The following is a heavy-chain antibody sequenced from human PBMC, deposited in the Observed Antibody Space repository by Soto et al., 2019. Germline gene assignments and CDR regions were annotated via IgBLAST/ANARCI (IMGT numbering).Heavy chain of an antibody. Sequence: QVHLQQWGAGLLKPSETLSRTCAVYGGSFSEYIWTWIRQPPGKGLEWIGEICHSGNTNYNPSLKGRVASSVYNSNTHFSLQLSSATAAVTAVYYCEIEGGDSPMYSDYWCQGKLVTVSS. CDR2: ICHSGNT. CDR1: GGSFSEYI. CDR3: EIEGGDSPMYSDY. D-gene: IGHD2-21*02. J-gene: IGHJ4*02. V-gene: IGHV4-34*01.